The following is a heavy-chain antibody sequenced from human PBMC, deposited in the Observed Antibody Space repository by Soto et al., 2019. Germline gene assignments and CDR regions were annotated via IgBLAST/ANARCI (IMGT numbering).Heavy chain of an antibody. D-gene: IGHD1-26*01. CDR1: GFTFSDFD. CDR3: ARDLSGGNFYYHGLDV. J-gene: IGHJ6*02. Sequence: EVQLVESGGGLVKPGGSLRLSCAVSGFTFSDFDMTWVRQAPGKGLEWVSSITSNSVYVYYADSLKGRVTISRDNAKSSLYLQMNSLRADDTAVYYCARDLSGGNFYYHGLDVWGQGTTVTVSS. CDR2: ITSNSVYV. V-gene: IGHV3-21*01.